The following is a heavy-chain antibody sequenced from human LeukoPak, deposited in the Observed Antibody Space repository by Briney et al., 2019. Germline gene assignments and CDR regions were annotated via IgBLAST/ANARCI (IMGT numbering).Heavy chain of an antibody. D-gene: IGHD2-21*02. CDR3: ARGTVTAPDY. V-gene: IGHV3-53*01. J-gene: IGHJ4*02. Sequence: PGGSLRLSCAASGFSVSNTYMSWVRQAPGRGLEWVSIIYSGGNTYYADSMKGRFTISRDNSKNTLYLQMNRLRPENTAVYYCARGTVTAPDYWGQGTLVTVSS. CDR2: IYSGGNT. CDR1: GFSVSNTY.